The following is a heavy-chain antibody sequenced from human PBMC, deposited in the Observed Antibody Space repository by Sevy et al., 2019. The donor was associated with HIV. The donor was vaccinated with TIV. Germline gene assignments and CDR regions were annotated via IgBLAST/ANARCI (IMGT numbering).Heavy chain of an antibody. CDR2: ISGSGGNT. V-gene: IGHV3-23*01. CDR1: GFTFSSYA. Sequence: GGSLRLSCAASGFTFSSYAMSWVRQAPGKGLEWVSAISGSGGNTYYADSVKGRFTISRDNSKNTLYLQMNSLRAEDTAVYYCAKDGPIFGVVITSNDAFDIWGQGTMVTVSS. J-gene: IGHJ3*02. CDR3: AKDGPIFGVVITSNDAFDI. D-gene: IGHD3-3*01.